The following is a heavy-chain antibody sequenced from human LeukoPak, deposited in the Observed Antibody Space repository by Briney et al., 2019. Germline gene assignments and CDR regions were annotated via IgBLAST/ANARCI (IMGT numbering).Heavy chain of an antibody. J-gene: IGHJ4*02. V-gene: IGHV1-24*01. D-gene: IGHD2-8*01. Sequence: ASVKVSCKVSGYTLTELSMHWVRQAPGKGLEWMGGFDPEDGETIYAQKFQGRVTMTEETFTDTYYMELSSLRSEDTAVYYCATAASYCTTGVCFFLYYFDYWGQGTLVTVSS. CDR1: GYTLTELS. CDR3: ATAASYCTTGVCFFLYYFDY. CDR2: FDPEDGET.